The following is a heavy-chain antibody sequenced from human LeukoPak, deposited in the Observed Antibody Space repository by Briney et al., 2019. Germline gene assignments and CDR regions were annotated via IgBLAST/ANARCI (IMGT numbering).Heavy chain of an antibody. CDR2: IYYSGST. J-gene: IGHJ4*02. V-gene: IGHV4-31*03. D-gene: IGHD4/OR15-4a*01. Sequence: SQTLSLTCTVSGGSISSGGYYWSWIRQHPGKDMEWIGYIYYSGSTYYNPSLKSRVTISVDTSKNQFSMKLSSVTAADTAVYYCARHGAYFRVLDYWGQGPLVTVSS. CDR1: GGSISSGGYY. CDR3: ARHGAYFRVLDY.